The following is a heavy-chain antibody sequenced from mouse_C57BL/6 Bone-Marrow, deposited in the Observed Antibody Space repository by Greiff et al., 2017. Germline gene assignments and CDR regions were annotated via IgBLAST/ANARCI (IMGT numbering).Heavy chain of an antibody. CDR2: ISNLAYSI. Sequence: EVQVVESGGGLVQPGGSLKLSCAASGFTFSDYGMAWVRQAPRKGPEWVAFISNLAYSIYYADTVTGRFTISRENAKNTLYLDMSSLRSEDTAMYYCARLRRGNFDYWGQGTTLTVSA. CDR1: GFTFSDYG. CDR3: ARLRRGNFDY. J-gene: IGHJ2*01. V-gene: IGHV5-15*01.